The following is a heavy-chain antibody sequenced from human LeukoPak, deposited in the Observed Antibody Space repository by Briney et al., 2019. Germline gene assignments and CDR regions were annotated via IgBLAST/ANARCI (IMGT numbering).Heavy chain of an antibody. CDR3: ARFDGITFGGVTKRRVYFDY. J-gene: IGHJ4*02. CDR2: INHSGST. D-gene: IGHD3-16*01. Sequence: SETLSLTCAVYGGSFSGYYWSWIRQAPGKGLEWIGEINHSGSTNYNPSLKSRVTISVATSKNHFSLKLSAVTAADTAVYYCARFDGITFGGVTKRRVYFDYWGQGTLVTVAS. CDR1: GGSFSGYY. V-gene: IGHV4-34*01.